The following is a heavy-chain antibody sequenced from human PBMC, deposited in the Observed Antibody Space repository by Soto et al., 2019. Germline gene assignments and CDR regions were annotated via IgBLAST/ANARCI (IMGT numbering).Heavy chain of an antibody. CDR1: GFTFSSKA. CDR2: ISNSGGST. Sequence: GGSLRLSCAASGFTFSSKAMSWVRQAPGKGLEWVSGISNSGGSTYYADSVKGRFTISRDNSKNTLYLQMNSLRAEDTAVYYCAYYYDSSGYTRKFYYWGQGSLVPVSS. D-gene: IGHD3-22*01. CDR3: AYYYDSSGYTRKFYY. J-gene: IGHJ4*02. V-gene: IGHV3-23*01.